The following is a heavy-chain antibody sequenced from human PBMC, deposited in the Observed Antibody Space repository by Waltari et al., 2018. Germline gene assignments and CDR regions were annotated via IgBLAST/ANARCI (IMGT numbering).Heavy chain of an antibody. CDR2: IYYSGST. CDR1: GGSLSSYS. J-gene: IGHJ4*02. Sequence: QVQLQESGPGLVKPSETLSLTCTVSGGSLSSYSWSWIRQPPGKGLEWIGYIYYSGSTNYNPSLKSRVTISVDTSKNQFSLKLSSVTAADTAVYYCARVYQVAGNIIPYYFDYWGQGTLVTVSS. D-gene: IGHD6-19*01. V-gene: IGHV4-59*01. CDR3: ARVYQVAGNIIPYYFDY.